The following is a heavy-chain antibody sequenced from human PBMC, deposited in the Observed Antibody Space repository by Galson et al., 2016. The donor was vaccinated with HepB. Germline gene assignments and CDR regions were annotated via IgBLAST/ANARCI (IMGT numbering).Heavy chain of an antibody. V-gene: IGHV4-61*01. J-gene: IGHJ4*02. CDR1: GGSVSSGSYY. CDR2: ISYSGST. CDR3: ARGRSPYSGFHIDY. D-gene: IGHD5-12*01. Sequence: ETLSLTCTVSGGSVSSGSYYWSWVRQPPGKGLEWIGYISYSGSTNYNPSLKSRVTISVDTTKNQFSLKVSSVTAADTAVYYCARGRSPYSGFHIDYWGQGTLVTVSS.